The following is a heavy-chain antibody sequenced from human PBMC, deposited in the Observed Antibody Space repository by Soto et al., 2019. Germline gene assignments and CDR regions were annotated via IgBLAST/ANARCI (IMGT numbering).Heavy chain of an antibody. D-gene: IGHD2-15*01. Sequence: PSETLSLTCAVSGYSISSSNWWGWIRQPPGKGLEWIGYIYYSGSTYYNPSLKSRVTMSVDTSKNQFSLKLSSVTAVDTAVYYCAKWVEVSLDYFDSWGQGIPVTVSS. CDR1: GYSISSSNW. J-gene: IGHJ4*02. CDR2: IYYSGST. CDR3: AKWVEVSLDYFDS. V-gene: IGHV4-28*01.